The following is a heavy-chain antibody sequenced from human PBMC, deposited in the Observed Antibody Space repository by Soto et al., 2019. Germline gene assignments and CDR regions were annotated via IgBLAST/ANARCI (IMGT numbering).Heavy chain of an antibody. V-gene: IGHV4-59*08. J-gene: IGHJ4*02. CDR3: ARSYSSSWYYFDY. CDR1: SGSITGYY. D-gene: IGHD6-13*01. CDR2: IYYGGSR. Sequence: SETLSLTCTVSSGSITGYYWSWIRQPPGKGLEWIGYIYYGGSRNYNPSLKSRVTISVDTSKNQFSLKLSSVTAADTAVYYCARSYSSSWYYFDYWGQGTLVTVSS.